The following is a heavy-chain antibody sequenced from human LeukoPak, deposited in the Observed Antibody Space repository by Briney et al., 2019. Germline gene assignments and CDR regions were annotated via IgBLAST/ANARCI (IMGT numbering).Heavy chain of an antibody. CDR1: GFTFSSYG. V-gene: IGHV3-30*02. Sequence: GGSLRLSCAASGFTFSSYGMHWVRQAPGKGLEWVAFIRYDGSNKYYADSVKGRFTISRDNAKNSVYLHMNSLRAEDTALYYCAREKEPRFLEWLSEIDYWGQGTLVTVSS. CDR2: IRYDGSNK. J-gene: IGHJ4*02. CDR3: AREKEPRFLEWLSEIDY. D-gene: IGHD3-3*01.